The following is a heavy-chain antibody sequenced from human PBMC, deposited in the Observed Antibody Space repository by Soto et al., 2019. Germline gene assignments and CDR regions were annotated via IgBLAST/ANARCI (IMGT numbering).Heavy chain of an antibody. V-gene: IGHV3-30-3*01. D-gene: IGHD2-15*01. CDR2: ISYDGSNK. CDR1: GFTFSSYA. J-gene: IGHJ6*02. Sequence: GGSLRLSCAASGFTFSSYAMHWFRQAPGKGLEGVAVISYDGSNKYYADSVKGRFTISRDNSKNTLYLQMNSLRAEDTAVYYCARDSGDIVVVVAATEGYYGMDVWGQGTTVTVSS. CDR3: ARDSGDIVVVVAATEGYYGMDV.